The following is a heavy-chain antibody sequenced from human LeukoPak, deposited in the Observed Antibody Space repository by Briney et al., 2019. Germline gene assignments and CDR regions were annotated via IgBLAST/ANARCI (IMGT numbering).Heavy chain of an antibody. CDR2: IYYSGST. D-gene: IGHD3-3*01. CDR1: GGSISTYY. J-gene: IGHJ4*02. V-gene: IGHV4-39*01. Sequence: PSETLSLTCTVSGGSISTYYWGWIRQPPGKGLEWIGSIYYSGSTYYNPSLKSRVTISVDTSKNQFSLKLSSVTAADTAVYYCARLFVLEWLSYDYWGQGTLVTVSS. CDR3: ARLFVLEWLSYDY.